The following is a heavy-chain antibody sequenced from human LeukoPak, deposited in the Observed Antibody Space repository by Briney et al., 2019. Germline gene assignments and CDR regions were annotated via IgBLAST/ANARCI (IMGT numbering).Heavy chain of an antibody. J-gene: IGHJ4*02. D-gene: IGHD3-10*01. CDR1: GFTFSSYA. V-gene: IGHV3-30-3*01. Sequence: GGSLRLSCAASGFTFSSYAMHWVRQAPGKGLEWVAVISYDGSNKYYADSVKGRFTISRDNSKNTLYLQMNSLRAEDTAVYYCAKDTGSGSYYNLYYFDYWGQGTLVTVSS. CDR2: ISYDGSNK. CDR3: AKDTGSGSYYNLYYFDY.